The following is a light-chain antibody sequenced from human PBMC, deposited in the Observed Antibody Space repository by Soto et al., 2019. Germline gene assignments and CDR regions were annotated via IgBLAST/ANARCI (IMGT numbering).Light chain of an antibody. CDR2: DGS. CDR1: QPITSTF. CDR3: QQYSGLLS. V-gene: IGKV3-20*01. Sequence: EIVLTQSPGTPSLSPGERATLSCRASQPITSTFLAWYQQTPGQAPRLLIYDGSNYATGVPNSFSGSGFGADFILTIAGLEPEDVTVYYWQQYSGLLSFSGGTKVDIQ. J-gene: IGKJ4*01.